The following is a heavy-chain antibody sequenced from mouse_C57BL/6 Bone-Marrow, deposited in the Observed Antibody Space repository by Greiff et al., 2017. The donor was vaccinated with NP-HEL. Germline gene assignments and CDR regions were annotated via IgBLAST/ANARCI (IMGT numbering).Heavy chain of an antibody. CDR3: TRRGEDEGYYENYDY. D-gene: IGHD2-3*01. J-gene: IGHJ2*01. CDR1: GYTFTSYW. V-gene: IGHV1-64*01. Sequence: VQLQQPGAELVKPGASVKLSCQASGYTFTSYWMHWVQPWPGQGLEWIGMLHPNSGSTTYNEKFKSKATLSVDKSSRTAYMQLSCLTSEDSAVYDETRRGEDEGYYENYDYRGAGTTLTSSS. CDR2: LHPNSGST.